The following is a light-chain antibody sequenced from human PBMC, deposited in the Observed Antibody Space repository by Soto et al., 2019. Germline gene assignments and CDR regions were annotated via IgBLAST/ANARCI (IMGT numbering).Light chain of an antibody. CDR1: QSVSSSF. V-gene: IGKV3-20*01. CDR2: GAS. CDR3: QQYGSSPVT. Sequence: EIVLTQSPGTLSLSPGERATLSCRASQSVSSSFLAWYQQKPGQAPRLLIYGASSRATGIPDRFSGSGSGTDFTLTISRLEPEDFAVYYCQQYGSSPVTFGQGTRLESK. J-gene: IGKJ5*01.